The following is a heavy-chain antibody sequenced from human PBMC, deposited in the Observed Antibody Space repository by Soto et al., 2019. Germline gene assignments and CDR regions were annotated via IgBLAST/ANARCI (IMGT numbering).Heavy chain of an antibody. CDR1: GFTFSSHA. CDR2: LSGSGDSK. Sequence: PGGSLRLSCTASGFTFSSHAMTWVRQAPGKGLEWVSGLSGSGDSKYYADSVKGRFTISRDNSMNTLYLQMKTLRAEDTAVYYCARDRVESGYPEYFQHWGQGTLVTVSS. V-gene: IGHV3-23*01. CDR3: ARDRVESGYPEYFQH. J-gene: IGHJ1*01. D-gene: IGHD3-22*01.